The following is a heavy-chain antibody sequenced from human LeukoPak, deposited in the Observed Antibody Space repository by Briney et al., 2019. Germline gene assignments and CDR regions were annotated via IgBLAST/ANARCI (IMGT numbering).Heavy chain of an antibody. Sequence: SQTLSLTCAVSGGSISSGGYSWSWIRQPPGKGLEWIGYIYHSGSTYYNPSLKSRVTISVDRSKNQFSLKLSSVTAADTAVYYCARDNTYVSGFDYWSQGTLVTVSS. V-gene: IGHV4-30-2*01. CDR1: GGSISSGGYS. J-gene: IGHJ4*02. CDR2: IYHSGST. D-gene: IGHD1-14*01. CDR3: ARDNTYVSGFDY.